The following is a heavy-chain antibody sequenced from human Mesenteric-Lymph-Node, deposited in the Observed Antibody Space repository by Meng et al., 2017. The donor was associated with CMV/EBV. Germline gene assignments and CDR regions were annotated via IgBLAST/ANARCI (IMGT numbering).Heavy chain of an antibody. CDR3: AKDRDIHGYYPLVDLDY. J-gene: IGHJ4*02. V-gene: IGHV3-21*01. CDR2: ISSTGSDL. CDR1: GFTFSDYS. D-gene: IGHD5-18*01. Sequence: GESLKISCAASGFTFSDYSFNWFRQAPGKGLEWVAYISSTGSDLSYADSVKGRLTLTRDNAKKSLYLEMNSLRADDTAVYYCAKDRDIHGYYPLVDLDYWGQGTLVTVSS.